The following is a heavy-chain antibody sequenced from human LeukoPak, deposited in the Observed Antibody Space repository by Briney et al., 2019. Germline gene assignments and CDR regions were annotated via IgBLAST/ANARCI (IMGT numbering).Heavy chain of an antibody. CDR1: GFTFSSYG. Sequence: GGSLRLSCAASGFTFSSYGMHWVRQAPGKGLEWVAVIWYDGSNKYYADSVKGRFTISRDNSKNTLYLRMNSLRAEDTAVYYCARISSIRAYYFDYWGQGTLVTVSS. D-gene: IGHD2-21*01. CDR3: ARISSIRAYYFDY. V-gene: IGHV3-33*01. J-gene: IGHJ4*02. CDR2: IWYDGSNK.